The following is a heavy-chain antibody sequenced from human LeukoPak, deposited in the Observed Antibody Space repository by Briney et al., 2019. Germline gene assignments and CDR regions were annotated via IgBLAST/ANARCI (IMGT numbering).Heavy chain of an antibody. Sequence: SETLSLTCAVYGGSFSGYYWSWIRQPPGKGLEWIGEINHSGSTNHNPSLKSRVTISVDTSKNQFSLKLSSVTAADTAVYYCARLSSWYSGAFDIWGQGTMVTVSS. V-gene: IGHV4-34*01. CDR3: ARLSSWYSGAFDI. CDR1: GGSFSGYY. J-gene: IGHJ3*02. CDR2: INHSGST. D-gene: IGHD6-13*01.